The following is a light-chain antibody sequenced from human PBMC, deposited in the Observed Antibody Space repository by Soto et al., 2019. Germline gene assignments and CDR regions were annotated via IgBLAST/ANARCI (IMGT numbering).Light chain of an antibody. Sequence: QSVLTQPPSVSGAPGQRVTISCTGSSSNIGAGYDVHWYQQLPGTAPKLLIYGNSNRPSGVPDRFSGSKSGTSASLAITGLRAEDEADYYYQSYDSSISVFAVFGGGTQLTVL. CDR2: GNS. CDR1: SSNIGAGYD. J-gene: IGLJ7*01. V-gene: IGLV1-40*01. CDR3: QSYDSSISVFAV.